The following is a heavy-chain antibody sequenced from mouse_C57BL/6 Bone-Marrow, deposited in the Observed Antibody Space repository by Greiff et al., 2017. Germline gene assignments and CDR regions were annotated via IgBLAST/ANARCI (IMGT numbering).Heavy chain of an antibody. J-gene: IGHJ3*01. CDR1: GYTFTGYW. D-gene: IGHD2-4*01. CDR3: AMPYYYDKNRGFAY. Sequence: VQLQESGAELMKPGASVKLSCKASGYTFTGYWIEWVKQRPGHGLEWIGEIFPGSGSTNYNEKFKGKATFTADTSSNTAYMPLSSLTTEDSAIDYCAMPYYYDKNRGFAYWGQGTLVTVSA. V-gene: IGHV1-9*01. CDR2: IFPGSGST.